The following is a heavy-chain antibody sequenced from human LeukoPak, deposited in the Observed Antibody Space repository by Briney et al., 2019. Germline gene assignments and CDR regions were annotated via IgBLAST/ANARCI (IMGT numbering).Heavy chain of an antibody. CDR2: ISYDGSNK. V-gene: IGHV3-30*18. D-gene: IGHD4-17*01. Sequence: PGGSLRLSCAASGFTFSSYGMHWVRQAPGKGLEWVAVISYDGSNKYYADSVKGRFTISRDNSKNTLYLQMNSLRAEGTAVYYCAKGGGDYLIDYWGQGTLVTVSS. J-gene: IGHJ4*02. CDR3: AKGGGDYLIDY. CDR1: GFTFSSYG.